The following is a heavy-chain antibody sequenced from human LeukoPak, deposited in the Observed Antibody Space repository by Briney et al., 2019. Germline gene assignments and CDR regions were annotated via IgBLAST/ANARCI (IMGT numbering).Heavy chain of an antibody. V-gene: IGHV3-64*01. CDR3: ARDLYYYDSSGYDY. CDR1: GFTFSSYA. J-gene: IGHJ4*02. CDR2: NSSNGGST. Sequence: GGSLRLSCAASGFTFSSYAMHWVRQAPGKGLEYVSANSSNGGSTYYANSVKGRFTISRDNSKNTLYLQMGSLRAEDMAVYYCARDLYYYDSSGYDYWGQGTLVTVSS. D-gene: IGHD3-22*01.